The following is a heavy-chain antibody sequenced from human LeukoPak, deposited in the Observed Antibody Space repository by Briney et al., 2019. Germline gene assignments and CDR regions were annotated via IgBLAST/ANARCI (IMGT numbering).Heavy chain of an antibody. CDR2: ISASGGST. V-gene: IGHV3-23*01. D-gene: IGHD3-22*01. CDR3: ARVAPYYDGSGYYAN. Sequence: GGSLRLSCAASGFTFSSSAMSWVRQVPGKGLEWVSGISASGGSTYYADSVRGRFTISRDNSKNTLYVQMNSLRDEDTAVYYCARVAPYYDGSGYYANWGQGTLVIVSS. J-gene: IGHJ4*02. CDR1: GFTFSSSA.